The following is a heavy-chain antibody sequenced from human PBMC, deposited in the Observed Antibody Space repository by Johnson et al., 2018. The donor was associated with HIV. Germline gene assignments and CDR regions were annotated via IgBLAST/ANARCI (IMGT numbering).Heavy chain of an antibody. Sequence: VQLVESGGGSVQPGRSLRLSCTGSGFTFSSYWMSWVRQAPGKGLEWVANIKQDGSEKYYVDSVKGRFTISRDNAKNSLYLQMNSLRAEDTAVSYGARAPGVYYDISGYHDAFDIWGQGTMVTVSS. CDR2: IKQDGSEK. CDR1: GFTFSSYW. J-gene: IGHJ3*02. V-gene: IGHV3-7*04. D-gene: IGHD3-22*01. CDR3: ARAPGVYYDISGYHDAFDI.